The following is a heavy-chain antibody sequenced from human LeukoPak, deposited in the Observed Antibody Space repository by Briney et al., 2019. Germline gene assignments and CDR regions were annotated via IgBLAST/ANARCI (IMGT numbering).Heavy chain of an antibody. V-gene: IGHV3-23*01. D-gene: IGHD3-16*01. J-gene: IGHJ5*02. CDR3: AKDDNYIRFLS. CDR2: ISGSGGST. CDR1: GFTFSSYG. Sequence: GGSLRLSCAASGFTFSSYGMSWVRQAPGKGLEWVSAISGSGGSTYYADSVKGRFTISRDNSKNTLYLQMNSLRAEDTAVYYCAKDDNYIRFLSWGQGTLVTVSS.